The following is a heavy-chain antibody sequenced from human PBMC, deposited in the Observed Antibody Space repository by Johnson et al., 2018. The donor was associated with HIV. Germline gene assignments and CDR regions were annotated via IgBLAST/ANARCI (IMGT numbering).Heavy chain of an antibody. V-gene: IGHV3-30*03. CDR3: ARGASAFDI. CDR1: GFTFDDYG. Sequence: VQLVESGGGVVRPVGSLRLSCAASGFTFDDYGMTWVRQAPGKGLEWVAVISYDGSNKYYADSVKGRFTISRDISKNTLYLQMNSLRAGDTAVYYCARGASAFDIWGQGTMVTVSS. CDR2: ISYDGSNK. J-gene: IGHJ3*02.